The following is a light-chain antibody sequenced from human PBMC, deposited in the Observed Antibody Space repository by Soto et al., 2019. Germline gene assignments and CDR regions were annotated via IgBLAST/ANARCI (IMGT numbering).Light chain of an antibody. Sequence: EIVLTQSPATLSLSPGERATLSCRASQSVSSYLAWYQQKPGQAPRLLIYDASNRATGIPARFSGSGPGTDFTLTISSPEPEDFAVYYCQQRSNWHPLTFGGGTKVEIK. V-gene: IGKV3D-11*02. J-gene: IGKJ4*01. CDR1: QSVSSY. CDR3: QQRSNWHPLT. CDR2: DAS.